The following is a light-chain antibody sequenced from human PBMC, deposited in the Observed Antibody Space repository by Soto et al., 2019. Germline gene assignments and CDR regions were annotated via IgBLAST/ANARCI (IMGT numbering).Light chain of an antibody. CDR1: ERISHS. CDR3: QLSQQRSSWPPIA. CDR2: DAS. J-gene: IGKJ5*01. Sequence: EIVLTQSPGTLPLSPGERATLSCRANERISHSLAWYQQKPGQAPRILIYDASFRATGIPERFSGSGSGTDFTLSISSLEPEDFAVYYCQLSQQRSSWPPIAFGQGTRLEIK. V-gene: IGKV3-11*01.